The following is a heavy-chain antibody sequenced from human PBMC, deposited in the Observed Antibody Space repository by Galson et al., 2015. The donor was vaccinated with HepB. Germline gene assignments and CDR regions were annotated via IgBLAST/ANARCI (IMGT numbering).Heavy chain of an antibody. CDR3: ARVTSSYRLPDWLDS. V-gene: IGHV3-48*02. Sequence: SLRLSCAASGILFSNHPMAWVRQAPGKGLGWPSYITSDRTIIYYADSVKGRFTVSRDNAKKSLYLQMSSLRDEDTAVYYCARVTSSYRLPDWLDSWGQGTLVTVSS. CDR1: GILFSNHP. D-gene: IGHD3-16*02. CDR2: ITSDRTII. J-gene: IGHJ5*01.